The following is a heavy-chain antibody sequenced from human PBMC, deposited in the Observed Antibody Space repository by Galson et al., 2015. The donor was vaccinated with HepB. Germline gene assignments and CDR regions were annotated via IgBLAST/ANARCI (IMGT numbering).Heavy chain of an antibody. J-gene: IGHJ6*02. CDR2: INPNSGGK. CDR3: ARVIVGATFYYYGMDV. CDR1: GYTFSGYY. Sequence: SVKVSCKASGYTFSGYYMHWVRQAPGQGLEWMGWINPNSGGKNYAQKFHGRVTMTRDTSISTAYMELSRLRSDDTALYYCARVIVGATFYYYGMDVWGQGTTVTVSS. D-gene: IGHD1-26*01. V-gene: IGHV1-2*02.